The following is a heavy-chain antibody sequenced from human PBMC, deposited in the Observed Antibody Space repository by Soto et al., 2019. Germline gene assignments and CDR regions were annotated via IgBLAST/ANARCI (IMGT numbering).Heavy chain of an antibody. CDR3: GRGTIYYGPGPSSDP. CDR2: INHSGST. D-gene: IGHD3-10*01. V-gene: IGHV4-34*01. J-gene: IGHJ5*02. Sequence: QVQLQQWGAGLLKPSETLSLTCAVYGGSFSGYYWSWIRQPPGKGLEWIGEINHSGSTNYNPSLKSRVTNPEDTSKTNSPLSLSSGPAATPAVNYCGRGTIYYGPGPSSDPWAKGTRVPAS. CDR1: GGSFSGYY.